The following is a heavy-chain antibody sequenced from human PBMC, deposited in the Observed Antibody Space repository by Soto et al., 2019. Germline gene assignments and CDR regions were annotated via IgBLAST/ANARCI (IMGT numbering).Heavy chain of an antibody. J-gene: IGHJ4*02. V-gene: IGHV5-51*01. CDR3: ARREMSTPYFEY. CDR2: IYPGDSDT. CDR1: GYRFTNYW. Sequence: GESLKISCKGSGYRFTNYWIGWVRQMPGKGLEWMGIIYPGDSDTRYRPSFQGQVTISADKSINTAYLQWSSLKASDTAIYFCARREMSTPYFEYWGQGSLVTVSS. D-gene: IGHD1-26*01.